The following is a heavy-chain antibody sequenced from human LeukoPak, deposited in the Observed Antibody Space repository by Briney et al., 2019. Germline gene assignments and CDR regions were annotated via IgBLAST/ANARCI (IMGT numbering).Heavy chain of an antibody. CDR1: GGSISSGSYY. CDR2: ISYSGTT. D-gene: IGHD6-13*01. J-gene: IGHJ4*02. Sequence: SETLSLTCTVSGGSISSGSYYWGWVRLHPGKGLEWIGSISYSGTTYYNLSLKSRVTLSVDTSKNQFSLKLSSVTAADTALYYCARHLRGGSIWFDYWGQGTLVTVSS. CDR3: ARHLRGGSIWFDY. V-gene: IGHV4-39*01.